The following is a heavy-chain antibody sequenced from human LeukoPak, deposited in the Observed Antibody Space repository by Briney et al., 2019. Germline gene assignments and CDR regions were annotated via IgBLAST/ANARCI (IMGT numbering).Heavy chain of an antibody. CDR1: GDSVSSNSAA. CDR3: ARGTGTALRYFDWLHPFDY. CDR2: TYYRSKWYN. Sequence: SQTLSLAYAISGDSVSSNSAAWNWIRQSPSRGLEWLGRTYYRSKWYNDYAVSVKSRITINPDTSKNQFSLQLNSVTPEDTAVYYCARGTGTALRYFDWLHPFDYWGQGTLVTVSS. D-gene: IGHD3-9*01. V-gene: IGHV6-1*01. J-gene: IGHJ4*02.